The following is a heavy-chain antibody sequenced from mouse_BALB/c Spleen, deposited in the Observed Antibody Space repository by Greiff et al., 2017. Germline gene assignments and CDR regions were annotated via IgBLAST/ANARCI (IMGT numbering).Heavy chain of an antibody. CDR3: ASNWDVGFAY. V-gene: IGHV3-2*02. J-gene: IGHJ3*01. D-gene: IGHD4-1*01. Sequence: EVKLMESGPGLVKPSQSLSLTCTVTGYSITSDYAWNWIRQFPGNKLEWMGYISYSGSTSYNPSLKSRISITRDTSKNQFFLQLNSVTTEDTATYYCASNWDVGFAYWGQGTLVTVSA. CDR2: ISYSGST. CDR1: GYSITSDYA.